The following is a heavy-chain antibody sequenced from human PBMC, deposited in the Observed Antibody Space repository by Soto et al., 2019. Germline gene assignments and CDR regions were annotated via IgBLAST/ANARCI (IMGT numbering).Heavy chain of an antibody. V-gene: IGHV4-34*01. CDR3: ASRVAAEGFDP. CDR1: GGSFSGYY. Sequence: QVQLQQWGAGLLKPSETLSLTCAVYGGSFSGYYWSWIRQPPGKGLEWIGEINHSGSTNYNPSLKSRVTISVDTSKNQCSLKLSSVTAADTAVYYCASRVAAEGFDPWGQGTLVTVSS. D-gene: IGHD6-13*01. J-gene: IGHJ5*02. CDR2: INHSGST.